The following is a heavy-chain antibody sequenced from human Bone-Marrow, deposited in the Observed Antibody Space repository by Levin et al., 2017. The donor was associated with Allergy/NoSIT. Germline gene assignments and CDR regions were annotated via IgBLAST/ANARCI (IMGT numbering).Heavy chain of an antibody. D-gene: IGHD2-15*01. J-gene: IGHJ6*02. V-gene: IGHV1-8*01. CDR1: GYTFTSYD. CDR2: MNPNSGNT. Sequence: GESLKISCKASGYTFTSYDINWVRQATGQGLEWMGWMNPNSGNTGYAQKFQGRVTMTRNTSISTAYMELSSLRSEDTAVYYCARVRRGYCSGGSCYCYYYYGMDVWGQGTTVTVSS. CDR3: ARVRRGYCSGGSCYCYYYYGMDV.